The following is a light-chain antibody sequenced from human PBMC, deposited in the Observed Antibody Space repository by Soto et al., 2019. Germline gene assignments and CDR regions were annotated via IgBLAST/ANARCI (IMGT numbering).Light chain of an antibody. CDR3: QQYNNWPLT. Sequence: IVFPTSPGTLSFSPGERTTPSCQASQSVSSSYLAWYQQKPGQAPRLLIYGASTRATGIPARFSGSGSGTEFTLTISSLQSEDFAVYYCQQYNNWPLTFGQGTKVDI. J-gene: IGKJ1*01. CDR2: GAS. CDR1: QSVSSSY. V-gene: IGKV3-15*01.